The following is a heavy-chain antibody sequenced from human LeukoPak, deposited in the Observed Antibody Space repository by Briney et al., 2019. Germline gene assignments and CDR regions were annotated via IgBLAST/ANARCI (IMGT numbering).Heavy chain of an antibody. Sequence: GGSLRLSCAASGFTFSSYAMSWVRQDPGKGLEWVSAFSGSGGDTYYADSVKGRFTISRDNSKNTLYLQMNSLRAEDTAVYYCAKSGYNRLDYWGQGTLVTVSS. J-gene: IGHJ4*02. CDR3: AKSGYNRLDY. CDR1: GFTFSSYA. D-gene: IGHD5-24*01. V-gene: IGHV3-23*01. CDR2: FSGSGGDT.